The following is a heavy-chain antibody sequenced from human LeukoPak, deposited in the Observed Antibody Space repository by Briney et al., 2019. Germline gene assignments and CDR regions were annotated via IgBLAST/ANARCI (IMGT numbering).Heavy chain of an antibody. CDR1: GGSISSHY. Sequence: SETLSLTRTVSGGSISSHYWSWIRQSAGKGLEWIGRIYSSWSTNYNPSLKSRVTMSVDTSKNQFSLKLSSVTAADTAVYYCARAPYYDFWSGYYAFDIWGQGTMVTVSS. CDR2: IYSSWST. CDR3: ARAPYYDFWSGYYAFDI. D-gene: IGHD3-3*01. J-gene: IGHJ3*02. V-gene: IGHV4-4*07.